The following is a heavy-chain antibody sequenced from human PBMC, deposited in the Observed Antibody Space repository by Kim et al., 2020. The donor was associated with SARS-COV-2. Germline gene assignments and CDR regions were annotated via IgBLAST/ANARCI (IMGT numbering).Heavy chain of an antibody. Sequence: SVKVSCKASGFTFTNSAIQWVRQARGQRLEWIGWIVVGSGNTKYAQNFQGRVSITRDMSASTAYMELNSLRSEDTAVYYCAAARGSTGINIWGQGTMVTVSS. V-gene: IGHV1-58*02. CDR3: AAARGSTGINI. CDR2: IVVGSGNT. D-gene: IGHD2-8*02. CDR1: GFTFTNSA. J-gene: IGHJ3*02.